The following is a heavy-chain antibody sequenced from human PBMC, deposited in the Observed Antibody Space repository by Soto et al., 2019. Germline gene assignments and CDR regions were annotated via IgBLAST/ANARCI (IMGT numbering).Heavy chain of an antibody. J-gene: IGHJ5*02. V-gene: IGHV4-34*01. Sequence: QVQLQQWGAGLLKPSETLSLTCAVYGGSFSGYYWSWIRQPPGKGLEWIGEINHSGSTNYNPSLKSRVTIAVDTSKSQFSLKLSSVTAADTAVYYCARAYGSGTGGWFDPWGQGTLVTVSS. CDR1: GGSFSGYY. CDR3: ARAYGSGTGGWFDP. D-gene: IGHD3-10*01. CDR2: INHSGST.